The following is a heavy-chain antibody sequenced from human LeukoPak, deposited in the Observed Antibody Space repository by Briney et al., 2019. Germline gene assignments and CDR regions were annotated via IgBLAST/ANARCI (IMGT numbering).Heavy chain of an antibody. CDR1: GGSISSYY. Sequence: PSETLSLTCTVSGGSISSYYWSWIRQPPGKGLEWIGCIYYSGSTNYNPSLKSRVTISVGTSKNQFSLKLSSVTAADTAVYYCARDMGTPFDYWGQGTLVTVSS. CDR2: IYYSGST. CDR3: ARDMGTPFDY. V-gene: IGHV4-59*01. J-gene: IGHJ4*02. D-gene: IGHD1-1*01.